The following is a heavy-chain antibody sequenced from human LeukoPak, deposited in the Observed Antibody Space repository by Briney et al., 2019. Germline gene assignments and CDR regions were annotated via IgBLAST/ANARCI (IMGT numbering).Heavy chain of an antibody. J-gene: IGHJ4*02. CDR2: INPDSGGT. Sequence: GASVKVSCKAFGYTFTDHYMHWVRQVPGQGLEWMGWINPDSGGTNYAPKFQGRVTMTRDTSIRAAYMELSRLRSDDTAVYYCARARIGGYSSTLPYWGQGTLVTVSS. CDR3: ARARIGGYSSTLPY. V-gene: IGHV1-2*02. D-gene: IGHD6-13*01. CDR1: GYTFTDHY.